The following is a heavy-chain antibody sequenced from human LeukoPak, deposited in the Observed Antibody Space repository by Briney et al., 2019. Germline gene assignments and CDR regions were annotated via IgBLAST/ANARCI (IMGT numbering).Heavy chain of an antibody. D-gene: IGHD4-17*01. CDR2: MYSSGST. Sequence: SETLSLTCTVSGDSFNGYYWGWIRQPPGKGLECVGYMYSSGSTAYNPSLKSRLSISIDTSKSQFSLTLSSVTAADTAVYFCARHVYGKGMYVWGKGTTVTVSS. CDR3: ARHVYGKGMYV. CDR1: GDSFNGYY. J-gene: IGHJ6*04. V-gene: IGHV4-59*08.